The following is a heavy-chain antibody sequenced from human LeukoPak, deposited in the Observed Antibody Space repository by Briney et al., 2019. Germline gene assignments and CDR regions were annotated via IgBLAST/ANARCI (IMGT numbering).Heavy chain of an antibody. CDR2: IKQDGSKK. Sequence: GESLRLSCAASGFPFSTYWMNWVRQAPGKGLEWVANIKQDGSKKSYVDSVKGRFTISRDNAKNSLYLQMNSLRAEDTAIYYCTRVGYIDEGIDYWGQGTLVTVSS. J-gene: IGHJ4*02. CDR1: GFPFSTYW. D-gene: IGHD5-24*01. CDR3: TRVGYIDEGIDY. V-gene: IGHV3-7*04.